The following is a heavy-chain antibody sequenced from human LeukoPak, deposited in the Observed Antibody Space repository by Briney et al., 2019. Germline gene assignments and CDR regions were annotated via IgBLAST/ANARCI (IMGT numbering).Heavy chain of an antibody. Sequence: GGSLRLSCAASGFTFSSYWMHWVRQAPGKGLVWVSRINSDGSSTSYADSVKGRFTISRDNAKNTLYLQMNSLRAEDTAVYYCARDFAGIADNNYYYYYGMDVWGQGTTVTVSS. J-gene: IGHJ6*02. CDR2: INSDGSST. CDR3: ARDFAGIADNNYYYYYGMDV. V-gene: IGHV3-74*01. CDR1: GFTFSSYW. D-gene: IGHD6-13*01.